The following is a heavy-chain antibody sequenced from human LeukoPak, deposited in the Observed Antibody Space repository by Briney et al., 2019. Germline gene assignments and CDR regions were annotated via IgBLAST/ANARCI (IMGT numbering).Heavy chain of an antibody. CDR2: MNPNSGNT. V-gene: IGHV1-8*01. CDR3: ARYSSSCIDY. CDR1: GYAFTSYD. D-gene: IGHD6-6*01. Sequence: GASVRVSCKAYGYAFTSYDINWVRQATGQGLEWMGWMNPNSGNTGYAQKFQGRVTMTRNTSISTAYMELSSLRSEDTAVYYCARYSSSCIDYWGQGTLVTVSS. J-gene: IGHJ4*02.